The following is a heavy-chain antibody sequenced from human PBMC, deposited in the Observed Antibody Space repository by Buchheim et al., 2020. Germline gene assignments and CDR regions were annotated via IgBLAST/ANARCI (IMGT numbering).Heavy chain of an antibody. CDR1: GYTFTSYG. D-gene: IGHD2-15*01. CDR2: ISAYNGNT. V-gene: IGHV1-18*01. J-gene: IGHJ5*02. CDR3: ARVVWRRCSGGSCYGNWFDP. Sequence: QVQLVQSGAEVKKPGASVKVSCKASGYTFTSYGISWVRQAPGQGLEWMGWISAYNGNTNYAQKLQGRVTMTTDTSTRPAYMELRSLRSDDTTVYYCARVVWRRCSGGSCYGNWFDPWGQGTL.